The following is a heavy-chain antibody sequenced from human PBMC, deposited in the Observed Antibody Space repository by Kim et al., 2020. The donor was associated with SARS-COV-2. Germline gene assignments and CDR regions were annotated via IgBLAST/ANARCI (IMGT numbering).Heavy chain of an antibody. CDR3: AADPLATDAFDI. D-gene: IGHD5-12*01. J-gene: IGHJ3*02. Sequence: SVKVSCKASGFTFTSSAVQWVRQARGQRLEWIGWIVVGSGNTNYAQKFQERVTITRDMSTSTAYMELSSLRSEDTAVYYCAADPLATDAFDIWGQGTMVTVSS. CDR2: IVVGSGNT. CDR1: GFTFTSSA. V-gene: IGHV1-58*01.